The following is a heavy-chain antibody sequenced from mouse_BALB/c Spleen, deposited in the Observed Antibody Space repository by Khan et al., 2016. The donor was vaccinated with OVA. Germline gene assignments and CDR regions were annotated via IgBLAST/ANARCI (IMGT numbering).Heavy chain of an antibody. V-gene: IGHV9-3-1*01. Sequence: QIQLVQSGPELKKPGETVKISCKASGYTFTNYGMNWVKQAPGKGLKWMGWINTYTGEPTYADDFTGRFAFSLETSASTAYLQINNLKNADTATYFCARPPYFSYVMVYWGQGTSVTVSS. CDR1: GYTFTNYG. CDR2: INTYTGEP. J-gene: IGHJ4*01. CDR3: ARPPYFSYVMVY. D-gene: IGHD2-10*01.